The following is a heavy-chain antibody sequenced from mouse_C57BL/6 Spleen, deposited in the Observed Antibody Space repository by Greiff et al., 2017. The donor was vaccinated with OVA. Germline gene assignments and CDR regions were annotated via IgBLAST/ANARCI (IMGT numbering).Heavy chain of an antibody. CDR3: AYGNYVTGY. J-gene: IGHJ2*01. Sequence: QVQLQHSGAELAKPGASVKLSCKASGYTFPSYWMHWVKPRPGQGLEWIGYLNPSSGYTKYNQKFKDKATLTAEQSSSTAYMQLSSLTYEDSAVYYCAYGNYVTGYWGQGTTLTVSS. CDR1: GYTFPSYW. CDR2: LNPSSGYT. V-gene: IGHV1-7*01. D-gene: IGHD2-10*02.